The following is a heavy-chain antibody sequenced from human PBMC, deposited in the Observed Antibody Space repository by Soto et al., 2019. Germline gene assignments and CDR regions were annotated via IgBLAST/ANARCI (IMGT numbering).Heavy chain of an antibody. V-gene: IGHV3-33*01. CDR3: AREGSIAVAGVFDY. D-gene: IGHD6-19*01. CDR2: IWYDGSNK. J-gene: IGHJ4*02. CDR1: GFTFSSYG. Sequence: QVQLVESGGGVVQPGRSLRLSCAASGFTFSSYGMHWVRQAPGKGLEWVAVIWYDGSNKYYADSVKGRFTISRDNSKNTLYLQMNSLRAEDTAVYYCAREGSIAVAGVFDYWGQGTLVTVSS.